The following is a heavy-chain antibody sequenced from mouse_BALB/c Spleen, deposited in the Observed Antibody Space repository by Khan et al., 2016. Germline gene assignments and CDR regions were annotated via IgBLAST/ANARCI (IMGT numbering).Heavy chain of an antibody. D-gene: IGHD2-2*01. CDR2: INPYNAGT. V-gene: IGHV1S136*01. J-gene: IGHJ2*01. CDR1: GYTFTNYV. Sequence: EVQLQESGPELVKPGASVKMSCKASGYTFTNYVMHWVKQKPGQGLEWIGYINPYNAGTKYNEKFKGKATLTSDRSSSTAYMELSSLTSEYSAVYYCARDYYGYDFDYWGQGTTLTASS. CDR3: ARDYYGYDFDY.